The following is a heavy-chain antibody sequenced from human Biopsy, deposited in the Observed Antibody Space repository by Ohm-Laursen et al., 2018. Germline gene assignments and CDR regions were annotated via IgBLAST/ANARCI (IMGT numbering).Heavy chain of an antibody. D-gene: IGHD5-12*01. CDR2: IYYSGST. V-gene: IGHV4-39*01. CDR1: GGSISRSSYY. CDR3: ARVAGGYAYYYGMDV. Sequence: SETLSLTCTVTGGSISRSSYYWDWIRQPPGKGLEWIGSIYYSGSTYYNPSLKSRVTISADRSKNQFSLKLTSVTAADTAVYYCARVAGGYAYYYGMDVWGQGTTVIVSS. J-gene: IGHJ6*02.